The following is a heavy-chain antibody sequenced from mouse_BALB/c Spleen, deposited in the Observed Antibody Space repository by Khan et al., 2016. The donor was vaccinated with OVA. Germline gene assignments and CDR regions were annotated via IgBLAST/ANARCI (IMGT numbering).Heavy chain of an antibody. CDR2: IISTGYT. D-gene: IGHD2-14*01. CDR3: ARSTYRYAFVY. Sequence: VQLKESGPSLVKPSQTLSLTCSVTGDSITTGYWNWIRKFPGNKLEYMGYIISTGYTYYNPSLKSRISITRHTSNNQYYLQLNSVTDEDTATYYSARSTYRYAFVYWGQGTLVTVSA. J-gene: IGHJ3*01. CDR1: GDSITTGY. V-gene: IGHV3-8*02.